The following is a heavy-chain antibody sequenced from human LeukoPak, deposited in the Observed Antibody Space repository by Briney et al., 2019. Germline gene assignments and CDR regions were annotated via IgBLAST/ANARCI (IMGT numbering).Heavy chain of an antibody. Sequence: GGSLRLSCAAPGFTFSTYWMSWVRQAPGKGLEWVANIKQDGSEKYYVDSVKGRFTISRDNGKNSLYLQMNSLRAEDTALYYCAKDGAEKKLVRYYYYYYMDVWGKGTTVTVSS. CDR3: AKDGAEKKLVRYYYYYYMDV. CDR1: GFTFSTYW. J-gene: IGHJ6*03. V-gene: IGHV3-7*03. D-gene: IGHD6-6*01. CDR2: IKQDGSEK.